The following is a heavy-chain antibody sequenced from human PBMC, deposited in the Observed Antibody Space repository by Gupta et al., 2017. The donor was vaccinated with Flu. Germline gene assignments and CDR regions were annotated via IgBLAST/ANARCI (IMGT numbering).Heavy chain of an antibody. V-gene: IGHV3-30*18. CDR3: AKRTITVQPIDYYDSSGGDN. Sequence: QVQLVASGGVVVQPGRSLRLSCAASGFTFSSYGMHWVRQAPGKGLEWVAVISYDETNKHDVDAVKGRLTLSRDNSKKTLVMEINSLRDDDTAVYYCAKRTITVQPIDYYDSSGGDNWGQGTRVTVSS. CDR1: GFTFSSYG. D-gene: IGHD3-22*01. CDR2: ISYDETNK. J-gene: IGHJ4*02.